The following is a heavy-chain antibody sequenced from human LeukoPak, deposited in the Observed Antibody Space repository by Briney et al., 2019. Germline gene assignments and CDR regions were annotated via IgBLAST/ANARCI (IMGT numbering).Heavy chain of an antibody. Sequence: PTGRSLRLSCAASGFTFDDYAMHWVRQAPGKGLEWVSVIYSGGSTYYADSVKGRFTISRHNSKNTLYLQMNSLRAEDTAVYYCARDSSGRFDPWGQGTLVTVSS. CDR1: GFTFDDYA. CDR2: IYSGGST. V-gene: IGHV3-53*04. J-gene: IGHJ5*02. D-gene: IGHD3-22*01. CDR3: ARDSSGRFDP.